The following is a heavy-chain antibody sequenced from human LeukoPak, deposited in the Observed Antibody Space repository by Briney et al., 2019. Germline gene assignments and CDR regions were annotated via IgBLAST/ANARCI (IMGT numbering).Heavy chain of an antibody. CDR1: GFTFSSYG. J-gene: IGHJ3*02. CDR3: AKGKINHEYAFDM. CDR2: IWYDGSNK. V-gene: IGHV3-33*06. Sequence: GGSLRLSCAASGFTFSSYGMPWVRQAPGKGLEWVAVIWYDGSNKYYADSVKGRFTISRDNSKNTLYLEMNSLTAEDTAVYFCAKGKINHEYAFDMWGQGTMVTVSS.